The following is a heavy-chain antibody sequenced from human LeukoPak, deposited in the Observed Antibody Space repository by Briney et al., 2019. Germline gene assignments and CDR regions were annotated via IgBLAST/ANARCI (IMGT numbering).Heavy chain of an antibody. D-gene: IGHD3-3*01. Sequence: ASVKVSCKASGYTFTSYGISWVRQAPGQGLEWMGWISAYNGNTNYAQKLQGRVTMTTDTSTSTAYMELRSLGSDDTAVYYCARVGGAIFGVVQGYDYWGQGTLVTVSS. V-gene: IGHV1-18*01. CDR3: ARVGGAIFGVVQGYDY. CDR2: ISAYNGNT. J-gene: IGHJ4*02. CDR1: GYTFTSYG.